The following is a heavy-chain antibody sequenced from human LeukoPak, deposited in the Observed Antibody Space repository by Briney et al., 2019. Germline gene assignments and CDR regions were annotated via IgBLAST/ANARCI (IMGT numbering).Heavy chain of an antibody. V-gene: IGHV1-18*04. J-gene: IGHJ4*02. CDR2: VSSHNNYA. CDR1: GYNFLNYG. Sequence: ASVKVSCKASGYNFLNYGVAWVRQAPGQGLEWIGWVSSHNNYANYAQIFQDRVTMTTDTSTSTAYMELRSLRSDDTALYFCARELYGDFLPGEYWGQGTLVTVSS. D-gene: IGHD4-17*01. CDR3: ARELYGDFLPGEY.